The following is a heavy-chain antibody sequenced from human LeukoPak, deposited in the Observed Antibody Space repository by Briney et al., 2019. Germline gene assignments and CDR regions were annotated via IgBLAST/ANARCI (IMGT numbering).Heavy chain of an antibody. D-gene: IGHD3-22*01. J-gene: IGHJ6*01. V-gene: IGHV3-72*01. Sequence: GGSLRLSCAASGFTFSSYAMSWVRQAPGKGLEWVGRTRNQGNSYTTEYSASVKGRFTISRDASKNSLFLQMNSLKTEDTAVYYCAREGMTYYYDSSGSYHGPFRGVLDXXXQGTTVTVSS. CDR2: TRNQGNSYTT. CDR3: AREGMTYYYDSSGSYHGPFRGVLDX. CDR1: GFTFSSYA.